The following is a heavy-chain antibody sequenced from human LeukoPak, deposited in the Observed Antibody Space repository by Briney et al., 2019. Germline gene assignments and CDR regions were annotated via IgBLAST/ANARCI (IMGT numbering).Heavy chain of an antibody. CDR3: ARLLLTSSSWAGDY. D-gene: IGHD6-13*01. J-gene: IGHJ4*02. CDR2: IYPGDSDT. CDR1: GYSFTSYW. Sequence: GESLKNSCKGSGYSFTSYWIGWVRQMPGKGLEWVGIIYPGDSDTRYSPSFQGQVTISADKSISTAYLQWSSLKASDTAMYYCARLLLTSSSWAGDYWGQGTLVTVSS. V-gene: IGHV5-51*01.